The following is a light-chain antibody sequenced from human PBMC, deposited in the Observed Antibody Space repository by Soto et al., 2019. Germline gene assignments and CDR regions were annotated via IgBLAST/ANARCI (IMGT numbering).Light chain of an antibody. J-gene: IGKJ1*01. CDR3: LQYNSYST. CDR2: KAS. Sequence: DIQMTQSPSTLSASVGDRVTITCRASQSISSWLAWYQQKPGKAPKLLIYKASTLEGGVPSRFSGSGSGTEFTLTISRLQPDDFATYFCLQYNSYSTFGQGPKVEIK. CDR1: QSISSW. V-gene: IGKV1-5*03.